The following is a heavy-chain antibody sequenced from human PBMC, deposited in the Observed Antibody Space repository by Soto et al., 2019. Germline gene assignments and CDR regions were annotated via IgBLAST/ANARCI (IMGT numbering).Heavy chain of an antibody. CDR3: AKRLYYYDSSGYHFDY. D-gene: IGHD3-22*01. CDR2: ISGSGGST. J-gene: IGHJ4*02. V-gene: IGHV3-23*01. Sequence: EVQLLESGGGLVQPGGSLRLSCAASGFTFSSYAMSWFRQAPGKGLECVSAISGSGGSTYDADSVKGRFTISRDNSKNTMYLQMNSLRAEDTAVYYCAKRLYYYDSSGYHFDYWGQGTLVTVSS. CDR1: GFTFSSYA.